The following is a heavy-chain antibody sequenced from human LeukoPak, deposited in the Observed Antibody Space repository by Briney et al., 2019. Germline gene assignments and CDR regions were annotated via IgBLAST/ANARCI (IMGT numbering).Heavy chain of an antibody. J-gene: IGHJ4*02. D-gene: IGHD3-16*01. CDR2: ISSSGST. CDR3: ARVGRGDHTWGSYYCDH. Sequence: SETLSLTCTVSGDSFSSYYWSWLRQPPGKGLEWIGYISSSGSTSYNPSLKSRVTISVDTSRNQFSLRLNSMTAADTAVYYCARVGRGDHTWGSYYCDHWGQGTLVSVSS. CDR1: GDSFSSYY. V-gene: IGHV4-59*01.